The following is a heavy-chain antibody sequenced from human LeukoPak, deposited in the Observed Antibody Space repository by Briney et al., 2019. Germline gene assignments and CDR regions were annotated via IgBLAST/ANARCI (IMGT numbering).Heavy chain of an antibody. CDR2: ISTYNSNT. J-gene: IGHJ3*02. V-gene: IGHV1-18*01. CDR1: GYTFTTYG. D-gene: IGHD2-2*02. CDR3: ARGIPPGDAFDI. Sequence: ASVKVSCKASGYTFTTYGINWLRQAPGQGLAWMGWISTYNSNTHYAQKLQGRVNMTTDASTSTAYMELRSLRSDDTAVYYCARGIPPGDAFDIWGQGTMVTVSS.